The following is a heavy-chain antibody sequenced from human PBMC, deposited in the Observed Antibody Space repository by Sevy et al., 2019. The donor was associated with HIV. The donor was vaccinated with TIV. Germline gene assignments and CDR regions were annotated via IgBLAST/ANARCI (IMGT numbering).Heavy chain of an antibody. V-gene: IGHV2-70*01. D-gene: IGHD4-17*01. CDR2: IDWDDDK. J-gene: IGHJ4*02. Sequence: SGPTLVKPTQTLTLTCTFSGFSLSTSGMCVSWIRQPPGKALEWLALIDWDDDKYYSTSLKTRLTISKDTSKNQEVLTMTNMDPVDTATYYCARSWGTTVTTSTHYFDYWGQGTLVTVSS. CDR1: GFSLSTSGMC. CDR3: ARSWGTTVTTSTHYFDY.